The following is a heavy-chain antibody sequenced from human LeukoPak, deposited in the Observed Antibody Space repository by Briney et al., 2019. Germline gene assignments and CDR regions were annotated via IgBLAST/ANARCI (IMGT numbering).Heavy chain of an antibody. CDR2: INYSGST. Sequence: SETLSLTCTVSGGSISSYYWSWIRQPPGKGLEWIGYINYSGSTNYNPSLKSRVTMSVDTSKNQFSLQLSSVTAADTAVYYCARDRDSSGLRDFDLWGRGTLVTVSA. V-gene: IGHV4-59*01. D-gene: IGHD3-22*01. CDR1: GGSISSYY. J-gene: IGHJ2*01. CDR3: ARDRDSSGLRDFDL.